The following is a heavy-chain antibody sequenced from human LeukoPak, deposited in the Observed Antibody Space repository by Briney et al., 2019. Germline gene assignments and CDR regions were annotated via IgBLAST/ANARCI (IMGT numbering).Heavy chain of an antibody. D-gene: IGHD6-19*01. CDR1: GGSISSYY. J-gene: IGHJ5*02. CDR2: IYYSGST. V-gene: IGHV4-59*01. CDR3: ARAPSAVAGTGWFDH. Sequence: PSETLSLTCTVPGGSISSYYWSWIRQPPGKGLEWIGYIYYSGSTNYNPSLKSRVTISVDTSKNQFSLKLSSVTAADTAVYYCARAPSAVAGTGWFDHWGQGTLVTVSS.